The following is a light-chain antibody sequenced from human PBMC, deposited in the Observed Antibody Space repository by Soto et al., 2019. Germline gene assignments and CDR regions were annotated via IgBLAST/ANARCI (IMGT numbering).Light chain of an antibody. V-gene: IGKV3-15*01. Sequence: EIVITLSPSTLSVSPGERATLSCRASQSVSSNLAWYQQKPGQAPSLLIYGAFTRATGIPARFSGTGSGTEFTLTISSLQSEDFALYYCQQYNDWPLTFGQGTKVDIK. CDR3: QQYNDWPLT. CDR1: QSVSSN. J-gene: IGKJ1*01. CDR2: GAF.